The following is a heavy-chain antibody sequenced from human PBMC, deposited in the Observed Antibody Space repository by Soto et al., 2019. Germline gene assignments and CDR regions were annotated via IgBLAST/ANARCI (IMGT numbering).Heavy chain of an antibody. CDR3: ARDGDYDSP. V-gene: IGHV1-69*08. D-gene: IGHD3-22*01. CDR2: FIPILGIA. CDR1: GGTFSSYT. J-gene: IGHJ5*02. Sequence: QVQLVQSVAEVKKPGSSVKVSCKASGGTFSSYTITWVRQAPGQGLEWLGRFIPILGIANYAQKFQGRVTITADKSSSTAYMELSSLRSEDTAVYYCARDGDYDSPWGQGTLVTVSS.